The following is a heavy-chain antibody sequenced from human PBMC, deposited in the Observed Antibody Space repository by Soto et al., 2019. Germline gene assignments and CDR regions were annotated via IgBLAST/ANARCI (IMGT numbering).Heavy chain of an antibody. CDR1: GFTFSSYA. V-gene: IGHV3-64*01. CDR2: ISRNGGST. Sequence: EVQLVESGGGLVQPGGSLRLSCAASGFTFSSYALHWVRQAPGKGLEYVSTISRNGGSTYNANSVKGRFTISRDNSKNTLYLQMGSLRTEDMALYYCAREGGSYDFDYWGQGTLVTVSS. CDR3: AREGGSYDFDY. D-gene: IGHD1-26*01. J-gene: IGHJ4*02.